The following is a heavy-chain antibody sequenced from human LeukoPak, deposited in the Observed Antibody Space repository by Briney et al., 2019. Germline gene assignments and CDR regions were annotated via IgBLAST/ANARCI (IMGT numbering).Heavy chain of an antibody. CDR3: AKDTGPGTYGDYSGGYMDV. J-gene: IGHJ6*03. V-gene: IGHV3-30*18. CDR1: GFTFSSYG. CDR2: ISYDGSNK. Sequence: GGSLRLSCAASGFTFSSYGMHWVRQAPGKGLEWVAVISYDGSNKYYADSVKGRFTISRDNSKNTLYLQMNSLRAEDTAVYYCAKDTGPGTYGDYSGGYMDVWGKGTTVTVSS. D-gene: IGHD4-17*01.